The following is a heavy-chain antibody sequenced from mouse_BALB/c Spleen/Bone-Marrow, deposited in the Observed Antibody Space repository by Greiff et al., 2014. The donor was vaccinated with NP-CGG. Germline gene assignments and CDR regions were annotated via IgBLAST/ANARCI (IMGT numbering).Heavy chain of an antibody. J-gene: IGHJ2*01. CDR1: GYTFTSYW. V-gene: IGHV1-87*01. Sequence: QVQLQQPGAELARPGASVKLSCKASGYTFTSYWMQWVKQRPGQGLEWIGAIYPGDGDTRYTQKFKGKATSTADKSSSTAYMQLSSLASEDSAVYYCASQGDYGSFDYWGQGTTLTVSS. CDR2: IYPGDGDT. CDR3: ASQGDYGSFDY. D-gene: IGHD1-1*02.